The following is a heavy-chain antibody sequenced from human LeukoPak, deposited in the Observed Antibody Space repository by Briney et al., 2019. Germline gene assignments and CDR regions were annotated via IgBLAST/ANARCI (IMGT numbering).Heavy chain of an antibody. CDR1: GFTFSIYS. CDR3: AKEMGFCSGGSCYRWFDS. Sequence: GGSLRLSCAASGFTFSIYSMSWVRQAPGKGPEWLSYISTSSITKFYADSVKGRFTISRDYAKHSLSLQMNSLRADDTAVYYCAKEMGFCSGGSCYRWFDSWGQGTLVTVSS. V-gene: IGHV3-48*01. J-gene: IGHJ5*01. D-gene: IGHD2-15*01. CDR2: ISTSSITK.